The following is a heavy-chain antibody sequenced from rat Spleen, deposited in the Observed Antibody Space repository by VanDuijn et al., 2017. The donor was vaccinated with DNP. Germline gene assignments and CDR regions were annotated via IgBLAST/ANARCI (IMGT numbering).Heavy chain of an antibody. CDR3: SREGLRASDY. Sequence: EVQLVESGGGVVQSGRSLKLSCAASGFNFNDYWMGWVRQAPGKGLEWIGEINEDSGTINYTPSLKDKFTISRDNAQNTLYLQMSKLGSEDSAIYYCSREGLRASDYWGQGVLVTVSS. D-gene: IGHD4-1*01. J-gene: IGHJ2*01. CDR2: INEDSGTI. CDR1: GFNFNDYW. V-gene: IGHV4-2*01.